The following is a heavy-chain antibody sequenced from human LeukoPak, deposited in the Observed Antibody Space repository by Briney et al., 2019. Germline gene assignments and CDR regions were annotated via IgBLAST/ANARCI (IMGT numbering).Heavy chain of an antibody. CDR3: ARSGIAARMLDY. CDR1: GGSISSGSYY. CDR2: IYTSGST. Sequence: SETLSLTCTVSGGSISSGSYYWSWIRQPAVKGLEWIGRIYTSGSTNYNPSLKSRVTISVDTSKNQSSLKLSSVTAADTAVYYCARSGIAARMLDYWGQGTLATVSS. D-gene: IGHD6-6*01. V-gene: IGHV4-61*02. J-gene: IGHJ4*02.